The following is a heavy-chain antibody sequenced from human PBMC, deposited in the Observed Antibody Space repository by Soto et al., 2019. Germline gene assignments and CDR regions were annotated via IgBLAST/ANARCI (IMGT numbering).Heavy chain of an antibody. V-gene: IGHV3-33*01. D-gene: IGHD5-12*01. CDR3: ARDLNTGYVGDY. Sequence: QVQLVESGGGVVQPGTSLRLSCVASGLTFRASGMHWVRQTPGKGLEWVAIIWFDGSRQYYADSVKGRFTISRDNPGSTLFLQMNDLRIEDTAMYYCARDLNTGYVGDYWGQGALVVVSS. CDR1: GLTFRASG. J-gene: IGHJ4*02. CDR2: IWFDGSRQ.